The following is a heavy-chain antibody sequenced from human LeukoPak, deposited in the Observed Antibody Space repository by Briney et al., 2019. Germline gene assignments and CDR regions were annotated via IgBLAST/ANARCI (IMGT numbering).Heavy chain of an antibody. CDR2: ISGSGGST. CDR1: GFTFSSYA. J-gene: IGHJ4*02. CDR3: AKVEQRFPYFDY. V-gene: IGHV3-23*01. D-gene: IGHD1/OR15-1a*01. Sequence: RGSLRLSCAASGFTFSSYAMSWVRQAPGKGLEWVSAISGSGGSTYYADSVKGRFTISRDNSKNTLYLQMNSLRAEDTAVYYCAKVEQRFPYFDYWGQGTLVTVSS.